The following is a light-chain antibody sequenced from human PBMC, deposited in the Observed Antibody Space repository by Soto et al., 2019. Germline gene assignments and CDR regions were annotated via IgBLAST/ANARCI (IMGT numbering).Light chain of an antibody. CDR3: QQYGSSPWT. V-gene: IGKV3-20*01. J-gene: IGKJ1*01. Sequence: EIVLTQSPATLSLSPGERATLSCRASQSVASSYLAWYQQRPGQAPRLLIYGASSRATGIPVRFSGSGSGTDFTLTISSLEPEDLAVYYCQQYGSSPWTFGQGTKVDIK. CDR1: QSVASSY. CDR2: GAS.